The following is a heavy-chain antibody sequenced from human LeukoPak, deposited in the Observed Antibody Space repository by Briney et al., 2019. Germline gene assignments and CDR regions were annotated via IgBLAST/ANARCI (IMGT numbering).Heavy chain of an antibody. D-gene: IGHD3-9*01. CDR1: GFTFSYYG. Sequence: GGSLRLSCAVSGFTFSYYGMHWVRQAPGKGLEWVAFIRYDGNDKFYAESVKGRFTISRDTSRNALYLQMNSLRAEDTAVYYCARGPYYNILTGFRGRILGFDYWGQGTLVTVSS. J-gene: IGHJ4*02. V-gene: IGHV3-30*02. CDR3: ARGPYYNILTGFRGRILGFDY. CDR2: IRYDGNDK.